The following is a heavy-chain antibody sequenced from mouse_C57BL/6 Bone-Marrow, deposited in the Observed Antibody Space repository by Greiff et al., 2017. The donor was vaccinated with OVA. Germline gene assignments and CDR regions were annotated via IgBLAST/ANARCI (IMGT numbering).Heavy chain of an antibody. J-gene: IGHJ4*01. CDR1: GFTFSDYG. D-gene: IGHD1-1*01. CDR2: ISSGSSTI. Sequence: EVKVVESGGGLVKPGGSLKLSCAASGFTFSDYGIHWVRQAPEKGLEWVAYISSGSSTIYYADTVKGRFTISRDNAKNTLFLQMTSLRSEDTAMYYCARPTVVDYYAMDYWGQGTSVTVSS. CDR3: ARPTVVDYYAMDY. V-gene: IGHV5-17*01.